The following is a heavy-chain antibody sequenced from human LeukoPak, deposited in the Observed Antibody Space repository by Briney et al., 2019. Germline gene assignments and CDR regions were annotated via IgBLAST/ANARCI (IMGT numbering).Heavy chain of an antibody. Sequence: GGSLRLSCAASGFTFSSYGMHWVRQAPGKGLEWVAVISYDGSNKYYADSVKGRFTISRDNAKNSLYLQMNSLRAEDTAVYYCASGTKTLFDYWGQGTLVTVSS. CDR1: GFTFSSYG. D-gene: IGHD1-7*01. V-gene: IGHV3-30*12. CDR2: ISYDGSNK. J-gene: IGHJ4*02. CDR3: ASGTKTLFDY.